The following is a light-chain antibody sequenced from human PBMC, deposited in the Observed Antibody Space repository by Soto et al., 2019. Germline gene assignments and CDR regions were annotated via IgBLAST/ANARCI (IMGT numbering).Light chain of an antibody. CDR2: DAS. CDR1: QSVRNH. V-gene: IGKV3-15*01. J-gene: IGKJ2*01. Sequence: EIVMTQSPATLAVSPGERATLSCRASQSVRNHVAWYQQRVGQAPRLLMYDASTRAAGIPARFTGSGSGTQFSLFIDSLQSEDFAVHFCQQYDYWPTYTFGQGTKLEIK. CDR3: QQYDYWPTYT.